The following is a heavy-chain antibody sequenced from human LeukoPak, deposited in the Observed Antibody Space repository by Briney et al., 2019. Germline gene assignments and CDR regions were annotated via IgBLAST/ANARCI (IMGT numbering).Heavy chain of an antibody. CDR1: GFTFSSYS. V-gene: IGHV3-48*04. CDR2: ISSSSSTI. J-gene: IGHJ4*02. CDR3: ARDSLTMIVGRQKRGLDY. D-gene: IGHD3-22*01. Sequence: GGSLRLSCAASGFTFSSYSMNWVRQAPGKGLEWVSYISSSSSTIYYADSVKGRFTIPRDNAKNSLYLQMNSLRAEDTAVYYCARDSLTMIVGRQKRGLDYWGQGTLVTVSS.